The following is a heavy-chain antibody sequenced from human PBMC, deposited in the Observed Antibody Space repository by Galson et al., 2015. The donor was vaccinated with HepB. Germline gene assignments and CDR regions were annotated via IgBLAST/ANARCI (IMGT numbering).Heavy chain of an antibody. V-gene: IGHV3-30*18. J-gene: IGHJ3*02. CDR1: GFTFSSYG. CDR2: ISYDGSNK. CDR3: AKGRAGIQLLYGYYLDDAFDI. Sequence: SLRLSCAASGFTFSSYGMHWVRQAPGKGLEWVAVISYDGSNKYYADSVKGRFTISRDNSKNTLYLQMNSLRAEDTAVYYCAKGRAGIQLLYGYYLDDAFDIWGQGTMVTVSS. D-gene: IGHD5-18*01.